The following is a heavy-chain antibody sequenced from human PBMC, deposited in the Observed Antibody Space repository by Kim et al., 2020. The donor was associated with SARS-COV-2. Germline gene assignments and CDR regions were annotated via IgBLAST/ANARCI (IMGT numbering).Heavy chain of an antibody. CDR1: GYTFTSYA. CDR2: INTNTGNP. D-gene: IGHD6-13*01. J-gene: IGHJ4*02. V-gene: IGHV7-4-1*02. CDR3: ARVSIAAAGPRKNRTRNFDY. Sequence: ASVKVSCKASGYTFTSYAMNWVRQAPGQGLEWMGWINTNTGNPTYAQGFTGRFVFSLDTSVSTAYLQISSLKAEDTAVYYCARVSIAAAGPRKNRTRNFDYWGQGTLVTVSS.